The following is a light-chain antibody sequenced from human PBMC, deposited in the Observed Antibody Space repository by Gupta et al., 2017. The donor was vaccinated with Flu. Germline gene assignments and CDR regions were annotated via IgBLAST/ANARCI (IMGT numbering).Light chain of an antibody. Sequence: VLTQSLASLSLSPGERATLSSRASQSVSSYLAWYQQKPDQAPRLLIYDASNRATGIPARFSGSGSGTDFTLTISSLEPEGFAVYYCQQRSNWPVTFGQGTKLEIK. J-gene: IGKJ2*01. V-gene: IGKV3-11*01. CDR2: DAS. CDR1: QSVSSY. CDR3: QQRSNWPVT.